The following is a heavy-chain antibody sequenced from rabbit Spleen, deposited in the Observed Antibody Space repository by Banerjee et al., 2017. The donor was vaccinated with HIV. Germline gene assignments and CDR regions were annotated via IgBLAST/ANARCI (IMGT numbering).Heavy chain of an antibody. J-gene: IGHJ4*01. CDR3: VRGASSSGYYSL. CDR1: GFDFSAYG. Sequence: QEQLMESGGGLIQPGGSLKLSCEASGFDFSAYGMSWVRQAPGKGLEWIGYIDLLFDTTYYATWANGRFTISSHNAQNTLYLQLNSLTAADTATYFCVRGASSSGYYSLWGPGTLVTVS. D-gene: IGHD1-1*01. V-gene: IGHV1S47*01. CDR2: IDLLFDTT.